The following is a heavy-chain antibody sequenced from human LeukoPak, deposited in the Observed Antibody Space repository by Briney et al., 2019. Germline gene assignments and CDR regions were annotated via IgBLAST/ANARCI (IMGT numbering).Heavy chain of an antibody. CDR2: ISASGGST. D-gene: IGHD1-20*01. J-gene: IGHJ6*03. Sequence: GGSLSLSCAASGFTFSSYAMSWVRQAPGKGLEWVSAISASGGSTYYADSVKSRFTISRDNSKNMLYLQMNSLRAEDTAVSYCAKSEIGYNWNYYYYYYMDVWGKGTTVTVSS. CDR3: AKSEIGYNWNYYYYYYMDV. CDR1: GFTFSSYA. V-gene: IGHV3-23*01.